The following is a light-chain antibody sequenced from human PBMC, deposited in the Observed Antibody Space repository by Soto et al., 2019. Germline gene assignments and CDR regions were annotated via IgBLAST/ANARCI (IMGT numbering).Light chain of an antibody. CDR1: HSVTSNY. V-gene: IGKV3-20*01. CDR2: DLA. CDR3: QQYGISPT. Sequence: EIVLTQSPGTLSLSPGERATLSCRSSHSVTSNYLAWYQQKPGQAPRLLIYDLASRATGIPDRFSGSGSGTDFPLTSSRLEPVDFAVYYCQQYGISPTFGQGTKVEIK. J-gene: IGKJ1*01.